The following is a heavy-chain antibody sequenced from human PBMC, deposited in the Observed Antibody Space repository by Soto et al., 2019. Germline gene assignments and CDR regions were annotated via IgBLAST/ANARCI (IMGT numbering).Heavy chain of an antibody. D-gene: IGHD3-16*02. J-gene: IGHJ3*02. V-gene: IGHV3-30*18. CDR3: AKDYRYQLDAFDI. CDR1: GFSFSSYG. CDR2: ISSDGSNK. Sequence: QVQLVESGGGVVQPGRSLRLSCGASGFSFSSYGMHWVRQAPGKGLEWVAVISSDGSNKYYADSVKGRFTISRDNSKNTLNLQMNSLRAEDTAVYYCAKDYRYQLDAFDIWGQGTMVTVSS.